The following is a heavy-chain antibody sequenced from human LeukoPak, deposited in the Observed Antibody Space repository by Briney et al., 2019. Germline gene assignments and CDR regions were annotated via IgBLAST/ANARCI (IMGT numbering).Heavy chain of an antibody. CDR1: GYTFTSNY. Sequence: ASVKVSCKASGYTFTSNYMHWVRQAPGQEPEWMGVISPSGGSTTYAQKFQGRVTLTRDMSTSTDYLELSSLRSEDTAVYYCARQSMVRAYYYGSGPGRAFDIWGQGTMVTVSS. V-gene: IGHV1-46*01. CDR3: ARQSMVRAYYYGSGPGRAFDI. D-gene: IGHD3-10*01. J-gene: IGHJ3*02. CDR2: ISPSGGST.